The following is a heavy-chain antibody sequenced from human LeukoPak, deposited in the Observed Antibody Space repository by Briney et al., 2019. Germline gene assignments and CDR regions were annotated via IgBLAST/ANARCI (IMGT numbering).Heavy chain of an antibody. D-gene: IGHD1-26*01. V-gene: IGHV3-48*03. CDR2: ISSSGTTV. CDR1: GFTFSSYE. Sequence: GGSLRLSCAASGFTFSSYEMNWVRQAPGKGLEWVSFISSSGTTVNQPDSVKGRFTISRDNAKNSVHLQMDNLRVEDTAVYYCARGWDRAHPTGFEFDVWGQGTLVTVSS. J-gene: IGHJ4*02. CDR3: ARGWDRAHPTGFEFDV.